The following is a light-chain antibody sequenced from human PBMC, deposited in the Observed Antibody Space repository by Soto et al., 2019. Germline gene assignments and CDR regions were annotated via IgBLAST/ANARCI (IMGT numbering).Light chain of an antibody. CDR3: CSYAGRTSLI. CDR1: SSDVGGYNL. Sequence: QSALTQPASVSGSPGQSITISCTGSSSDVGGYNLVSWYQQHPGKAPTLIISEDIKRPSGVSDRFSASKSGNTASLTIAGLQPEDEGSYYCCSYAGRTSLILGGGTQLTV. CDR2: EDI. V-gene: IGLV2-23*01. J-gene: IGLJ2*01.